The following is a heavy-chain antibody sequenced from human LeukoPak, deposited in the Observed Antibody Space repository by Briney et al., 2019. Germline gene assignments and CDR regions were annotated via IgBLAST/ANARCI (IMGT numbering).Heavy chain of an antibody. CDR2: ISWNSGSI. V-gene: IGHV3-9*01. Sequence: GGSLRLSCAASGFTFDDYAMHWVRQAPGKGLEWVSGISWNSGSIGYADSVKCRFTISRDNAKNSLYLQMNSLRAEDTALYYCAKDSGSSSWYEFDYWGQGTLVTVSS. CDR1: GFTFDDYA. J-gene: IGHJ4*02. D-gene: IGHD6-13*01. CDR3: AKDSGSSSWYEFDY.